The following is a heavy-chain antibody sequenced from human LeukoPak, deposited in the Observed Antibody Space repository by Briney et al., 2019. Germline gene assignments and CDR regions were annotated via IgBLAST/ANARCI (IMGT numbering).Heavy chain of an antibody. CDR3: AREDDPKPKYDY. Sequence: GRSLRLSCAASGFTFSSYAMHWVRQAPGKGLEWVVVISYDGTNKYYADSVKGRFTISRDNAKNSLYLQMNSLRVEDTAMYFCAREDDPKPKYDYWGQGTLVTVSS. D-gene: IGHD1-1*01. V-gene: IGHV3-30-3*01. J-gene: IGHJ4*02. CDR1: GFTFSSYA. CDR2: ISYDGTNK.